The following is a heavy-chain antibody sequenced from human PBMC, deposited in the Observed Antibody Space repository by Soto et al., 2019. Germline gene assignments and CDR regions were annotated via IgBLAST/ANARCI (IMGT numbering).Heavy chain of an antibody. J-gene: IGHJ4*02. CDR3: ARVRSGGSGYFDY. CDR1: GFTFSIYS. V-gene: IGHV3-21*01. CDR2: TSDSGHYI. D-gene: IGHD2-15*01. Sequence: PGGSLRLSCAASGFTFSIYSMNWVRQAPGKGLEWVASTSDSGHYIYYADSVEGRFTVSRDNAKRTLYLQMDSLRAEDTAVYYCARVRSGGSGYFDYWGQGTQVTVSS.